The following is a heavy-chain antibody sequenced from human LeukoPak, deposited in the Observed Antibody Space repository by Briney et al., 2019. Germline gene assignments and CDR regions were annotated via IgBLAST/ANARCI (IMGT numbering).Heavy chain of an antibody. J-gene: IGHJ5*02. CDR3: ARAGYCSGTSCYTSDWFDP. Sequence: ASVKVSCKASGYTFTSYGISWVRQAPGQGLEWMGLISAYNGNTNYAQKLQGRVTMTTDTSTSTAYMELRSLRSDDTAVYYCARAGYCSGTSCYTSDWFDPWGREPWSPSPQ. CDR1: GYTFTSYG. V-gene: IGHV1-18*01. D-gene: IGHD2-2*02. CDR2: ISAYNGNT.